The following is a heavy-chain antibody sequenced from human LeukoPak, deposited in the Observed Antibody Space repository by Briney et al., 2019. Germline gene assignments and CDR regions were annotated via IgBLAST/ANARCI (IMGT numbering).Heavy chain of an antibody. CDR3: ARLPARAEYYYDSSGYGYGMDV. CDR2: INPSGGST. CDR1: GYTFTSYY. D-gene: IGHD3-22*01. V-gene: IGHV1-46*01. Sequence: ASVKVSCKASGYTFTSYYMHWVRQAPGQGLEWMGIINPSGGSTSYAQKFQGRVTMTRDTSTSTVYMELSSLRSEDTAVYYCARLPARAEYYYDSSGYGYGMDVWGQGTTVTVSS. J-gene: IGHJ6*02.